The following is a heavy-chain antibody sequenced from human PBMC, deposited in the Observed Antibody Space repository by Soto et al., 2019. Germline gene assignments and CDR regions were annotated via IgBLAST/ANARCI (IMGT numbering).Heavy chain of an antibody. CDR1: GYTFTSYG. J-gene: IGHJ4*02. V-gene: IGHV1-18*01. CDR2: ISAHNGNT. Sequence: QVHLVQSGAEVKKPGASVKVSCKGSGYTFTSYGITWVRQAPGQGLEWMGWISAHNGNTDYAQKLQGRVTVTRDTSTSTASMELTTLRSAATAVYSCARGRYADYWGQGALVTVSS. CDR3: ARGRYADY. D-gene: IGHD1-1*01.